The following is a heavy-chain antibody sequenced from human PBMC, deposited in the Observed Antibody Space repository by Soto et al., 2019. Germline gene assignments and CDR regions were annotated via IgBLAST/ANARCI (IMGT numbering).Heavy chain of an antibody. CDR2: ISYDGSNK. J-gene: IGHJ4*02. D-gene: IGHD3-10*01. CDR1: GFTFSSSG. CDR3: AKGHLLWFGELLSLAFDY. Sequence: GGSLRLSCAASGFTFSSSGRHWVRESPGNGLEWVAVISYDGSNKYYADSVKGRFTISRDNSKNTLYLQMNSLRAEDTAVYYCAKGHLLWFGELLSLAFDYWGQGT. V-gene: IGHV3-30*18.